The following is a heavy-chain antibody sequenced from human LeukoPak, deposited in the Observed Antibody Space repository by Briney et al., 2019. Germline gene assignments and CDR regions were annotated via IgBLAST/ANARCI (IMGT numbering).Heavy chain of an antibody. D-gene: IGHD6-13*01. CDR1: GGSISSYH. Sequence: SETLSLTCTVSGGSISSYHWSWIRQPPGKGLEWIGYIYYSGSTNYNPSLKSRVTISVDTSKNQFSLRPSSVTAADTAVYYCARVYTGSSWDYYYYMDVWGKGTTVTVSS. V-gene: IGHV4-59*08. J-gene: IGHJ6*03. CDR3: ARVYTGSSWDYYYYMDV. CDR2: IYYSGST.